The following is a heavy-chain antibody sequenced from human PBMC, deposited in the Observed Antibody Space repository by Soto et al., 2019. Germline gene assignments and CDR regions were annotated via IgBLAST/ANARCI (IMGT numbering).Heavy chain of an antibody. CDR2: IVVGSGNT. V-gene: IGHV1-58*01. J-gene: IGHJ6*02. CDR1: GFTFTSSA. CDR3: AADSVSPPQEGRRWYYYYYRMDV. Sequence: SVKVSCKASGFTFTSSAVQWVRQARGQRLEWIGWIVVGSGNTNYAQKFQERVTITRDMSTSTAYMELSSLRSEDTAVYYCAADSVSPPQEGRRWYYYYYRMDVWGQGTTVTVSS.